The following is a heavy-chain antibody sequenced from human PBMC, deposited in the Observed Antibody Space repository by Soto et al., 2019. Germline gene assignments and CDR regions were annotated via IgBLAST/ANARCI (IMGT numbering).Heavy chain of an antibody. CDR3: ARCVHHDSCGSYYVD. CDR2: IIPIFGRA. Sequence: SVKVSCTASGGTFSSYGIDWVRQAPGQGLEWMGGIIPIFGRANYAQKIQGRVTITADESTSTAYMELRSLRSEDTAVYYCARCVHHDSCGSYYVDWGQGPLVTVPS. D-gene: IGHD3-22*01. J-gene: IGHJ4*02. CDR1: GGTFSSYG. V-gene: IGHV1-69*13.